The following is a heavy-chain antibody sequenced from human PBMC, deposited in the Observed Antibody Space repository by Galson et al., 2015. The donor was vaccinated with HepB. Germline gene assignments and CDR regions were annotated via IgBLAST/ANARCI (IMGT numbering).Heavy chain of an antibody. J-gene: IGHJ3*02. V-gene: IGHV1-46*01. CDR1: GYTFTSNY. D-gene: IGHD3-16*01. CDR3: ARAITFASAFDI. Sequence: SVKVSCKASGYTFTSNYMHWVRQAPGQGLEWMGIINPSGGSTSYAQKFRGRVTMTRDTSTSTVYMELSSLRSEDTAVYYCARAITFASAFDIWGQGTMVTVSS. CDR2: INPSGGST.